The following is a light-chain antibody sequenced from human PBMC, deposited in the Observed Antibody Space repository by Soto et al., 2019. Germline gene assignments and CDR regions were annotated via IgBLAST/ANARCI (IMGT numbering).Light chain of an antibody. CDR2: TAS. CDR3: KQTYTFPWT. J-gene: IGKJ1*01. CDR1: QCISDY. V-gene: IGKV1-39*01. Sequence: DIRITQSPSALSASVGHSVTITFPSSQCISDYLSWFQHKPGEAPKLLIYTASSLQGGVPLRFSGAGSRTDFSRTISGLQPEDSATYYCKQTYTFPWTVGQGTKVDIK.